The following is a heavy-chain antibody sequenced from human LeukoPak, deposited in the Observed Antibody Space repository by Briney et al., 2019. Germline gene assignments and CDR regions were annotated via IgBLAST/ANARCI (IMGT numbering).Heavy chain of an antibody. CDR2: IYYSGST. CDR1: GGSISSYY. D-gene: IGHD3-3*01. CDR3: ARAPIDYDFWSGYLGI. J-gene: IGHJ3*02. Sequence: PSETLSLTCTVSGGSISSYYWSWIRQPPGKGLEWIGYIYYSGSTNYNPSLKSRVTISVDTSKNQFSLKLSSVTAADTAVYYCARAPIDYDFWSGYLGIWGQGTMVTVSS. V-gene: IGHV4-59*01.